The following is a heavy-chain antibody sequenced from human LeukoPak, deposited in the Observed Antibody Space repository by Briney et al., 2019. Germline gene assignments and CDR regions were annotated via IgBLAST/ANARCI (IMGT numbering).Heavy chain of an antibody. Sequence: GGSLRLSCAASGFTVSNNYMSRVRQAPGKGLEWVAVISYDGSNKYYADSVKGRFTISRDNSKNTLYLQMNSLRAEDTAVYYCARDRNYDILTGYYGVFDYWGQGTLVTVSS. V-gene: IGHV3-30-3*01. CDR2: ISYDGSNK. J-gene: IGHJ4*02. D-gene: IGHD3-9*01. CDR1: GFTVSNNY. CDR3: ARDRNYDILTGYYGVFDY.